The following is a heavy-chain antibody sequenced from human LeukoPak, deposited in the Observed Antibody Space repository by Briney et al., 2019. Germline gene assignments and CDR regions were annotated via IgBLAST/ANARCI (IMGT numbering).Heavy chain of an antibody. D-gene: IGHD3-10*01. V-gene: IGHV4-59*01. Sequence: SETLSLTCTVSGGSISSYYWSWIRQPPGKGLEWIGYIYYSGSTNYNPSLKSRVTISVDTSKNQFSLKLSSVTAADTAVYYCARRAGSGSRNWFDPWGQGTLVTVSS. CDR1: GGSISSYY. CDR3: ARRAGSGSRNWFDP. J-gene: IGHJ5*02. CDR2: IYYSGST.